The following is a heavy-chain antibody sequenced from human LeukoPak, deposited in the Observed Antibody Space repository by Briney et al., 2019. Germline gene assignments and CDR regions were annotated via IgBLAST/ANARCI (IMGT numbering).Heavy chain of an antibody. CDR3: AWSSGYDRLDV. V-gene: IGHV4-59*08. J-gene: IGHJ6*02. CDR1: GGSISSYY. Sequence: PSETLSLTCTVSGGSISSYYWSWIRQPPGKGLEWIGYIYYSGSTNYNPSLKSRVTISVDTSKNQFSLKLSSVTAADTAVYYCAWSSGYDRLDVWGQGTTVTVSS. D-gene: IGHD5-12*01. CDR2: IYYSGST.